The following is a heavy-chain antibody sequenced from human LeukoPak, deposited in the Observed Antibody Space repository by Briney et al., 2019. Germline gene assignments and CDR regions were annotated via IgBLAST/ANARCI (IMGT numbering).Heavy chain of an antibody. D-gene: IGHD3-16*01. J-gene: IGHJ5*02. CDR1: GGSISSSSYY. Sequence: SETLSLTCTVSGGSISSSSYYWSWIRQPPGKGLEWIGYIYYSGSTNYNPSLKSRVTISVDTSKNQFSLKLSSVTAADTAVYYCARVVPPRFAWRYNWFDPWGQGTLVTVSS. CDR3: ARVVPPRFAWRYNWFDP. CDR2: IYYSGST. V-gene: IGHV4-61*01.